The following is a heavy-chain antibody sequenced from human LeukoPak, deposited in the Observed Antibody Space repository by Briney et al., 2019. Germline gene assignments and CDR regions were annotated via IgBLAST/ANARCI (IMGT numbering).Heavy chain of an antibody. CDR3: ARVDYGDYGFDY. J-gene: IGHJ4*02. D-gene: IGHD4-17*01. CDR2: IYSGGST. V-gene: IGHV3-66*01. CDR1: GLSVSSNY. Sequence: GGSLRLSCVASGLSVSSNYMSWVRQAPGKGLEWVSVIYSGGSTYYADSVKGRFTISRDNSKNTLYLQMNSLRAEDTAVYYCARVDYGDYGFDYWGQGTLVTVSS.